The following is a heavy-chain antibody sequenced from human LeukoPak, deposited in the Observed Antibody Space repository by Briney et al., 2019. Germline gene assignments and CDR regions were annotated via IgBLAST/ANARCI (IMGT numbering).Heavy chain of an antibody. J-gene: IGHJ5*02. CDR3: VKPGGSSLYSPFDP. CDR1: GFTFSSFA. Sequence: GGSLRLSCSASGFTFSSFAMYWVRQAPGEGLEYVSGISNNGGSTDYAGSVKGRFIISRDNSKNTLFLQMSSLRVEDTAVYYCVKPGGSSLYSPFDPWGRGTLVTVSS. V-gene: IGHV3-64D*06. CDR2: ISNNGGST. D-gene: IGHD6-13*01.